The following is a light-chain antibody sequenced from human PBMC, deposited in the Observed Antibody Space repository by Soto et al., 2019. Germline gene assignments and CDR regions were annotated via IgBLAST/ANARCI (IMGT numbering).Light chain of an antibody. CDR2: AAS. Sequence: AIQMNQSPSSLSASVGDRVTITCRASQGIRSDLGWYQQRPGKAPKLLIYAASSLQSGVPSRFSGGGSGTDFTLTISSLQPEDFASYYCLQHYNFPYTFGQGTKLEIK. J-gene: IGKJ2*01. V-gene: IGKV1-6*01. CDR1: QGIRSD. CDR3: LQHYNFPYT.